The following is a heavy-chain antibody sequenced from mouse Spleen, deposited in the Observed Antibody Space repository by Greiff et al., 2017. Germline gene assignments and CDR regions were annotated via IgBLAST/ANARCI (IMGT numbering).Heavy chain of an antibody. V-gene: IGHV5-17*01. CDR2: ISSGSSTI. D-gene: IGHD1-1*01. CDR1: GFTFSDYG. J-gene: IGHJ1*01. Sequence: EVMLVESGGGLVKPGGSLKLSCAASGFTFSDYGMHWVRQAPEKGLEWVAYISSGSSTIYYADTVKGRFTISRDNAKNTLFLQMTSLRSEDTAMYYCARGYYGYWYFDVWGAGTTVTVSS. CDR3: ARGYYGYWYFDV.